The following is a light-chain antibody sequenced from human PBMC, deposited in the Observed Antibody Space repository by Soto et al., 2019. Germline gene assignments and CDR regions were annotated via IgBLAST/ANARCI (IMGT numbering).Light chain of an antibody. CDR2: GAY. Sequence: EIVSTQSIATMSLSPGERDTRSGRANQSVTNGHLAWYQQRPGLPHRLLIYGAYSRATGIPDRFSGRGSGTDFTLTISSLQPEDFALYFCQQYDDSPQGTFGQGTRLEIK. CDR3: QQYDDSPQGT. J-gene: IGKJ5*01. V-gene: IGKV3-20*01. CDR1: QSVTNGH.